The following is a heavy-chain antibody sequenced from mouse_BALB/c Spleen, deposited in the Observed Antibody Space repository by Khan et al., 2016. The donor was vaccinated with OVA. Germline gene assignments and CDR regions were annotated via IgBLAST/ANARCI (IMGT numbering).Heavy chain of an antibody. Sequence: QVQLKQSGPGLVAPSQSLSITCTVSGFSLTSYGVNWVRQPSGKGLEWLGVICGDGSLNYHSTLQSRLIISTDNSTRQVFLTLNSSLTDDTATDYCGKFAPDYYSMDQWGQGTSFTVSS. CDR1: GFSLTSYG. V-gene: IGHV2-3*01. J-gene: IGHJ4*01. CDR3: GKFAPDYYSMDQ. CDR2: ICGDGSL.